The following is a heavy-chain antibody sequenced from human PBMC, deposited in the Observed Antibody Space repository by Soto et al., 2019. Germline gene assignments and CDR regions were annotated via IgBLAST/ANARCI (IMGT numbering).Heavy chain of an antibody. CDR2: IDWDDDK. CDR1: GFSLSTSGMC. V-gene: IGHV2-70*11. J-gene: IGHJ6*03. Sequence: SGPTLVKPTQTLTLTCTFSGFSLSTSGMCVSWIRQPPGKALEWLARIDWDDDKYYSTSLKTRLTISKDTSKNQVVLTMTNMDPVDTATYYCARIRHDYGDYDYYYYYMDVWGKGTTVTVSS. D-gene: IGHD4-17*01. CDR3: ARIRHDYGDYDYYYYYMDV.